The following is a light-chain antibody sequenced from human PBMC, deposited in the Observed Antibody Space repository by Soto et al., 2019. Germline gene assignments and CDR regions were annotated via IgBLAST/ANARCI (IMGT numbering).Light chain of an antibody. CDR3: QQYAASPRT. J-gene: IGKJ1*01. CDR1: QSVSSGY. CDR2: GVS. Sequence: EIVLTQSPGTLSLSPRERATLSCRASQSVSSGYLAWYQHKPGQAPRLLIYGVSSRAPGIPDKFSGSGSGTDFTLTFSRLEPEDFAVYYCQQYAASPRTFGQGTQVEVK. V-gene: IGKV3-20*01.